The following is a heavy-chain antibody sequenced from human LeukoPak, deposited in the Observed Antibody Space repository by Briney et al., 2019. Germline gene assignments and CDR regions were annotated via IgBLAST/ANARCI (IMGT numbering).Heavy chain of an antibody. J-gene: IGHJ5*02. CDR2: IYYSGST. D-gene: IGHD4-17*01. Sequence: KPSETLSLTCTVSGGSISSYYWSWIRQPPGKGLEWIGYIYYSGSTNYNPSLKSRVTISLDTSKNQFSLKLSSVTAADTAVYYCARRSDYGDYLNWFDPWGQGTLVTVSS. CDR1: GGSISSYY. CDR3: ARRSDYGDYLNWFDP. V-gene: IGHV4-59*08.